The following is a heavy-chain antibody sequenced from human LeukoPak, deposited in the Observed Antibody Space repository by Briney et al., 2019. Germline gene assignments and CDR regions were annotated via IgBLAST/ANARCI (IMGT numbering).Heavy chain of an antibody. CDR1: GGSISSGGYY. Sequence: PSETLSLTCTVSGGSISSGGYYWSWIRQHPGKGLEWIGYIYYSGSTYYNPSLKSRVTISVDTSKNQFSLKLSSVTAADTAVYYCARVPYSGSYYFDYWGQGTLVTVSS. V-gene: IGHV4-31*03. J-gene: IGHJ4*02. D-gene: IGHD1-26*01. CDR2: IYYSGST. CDR3: ARVPYSGSYYFDY.